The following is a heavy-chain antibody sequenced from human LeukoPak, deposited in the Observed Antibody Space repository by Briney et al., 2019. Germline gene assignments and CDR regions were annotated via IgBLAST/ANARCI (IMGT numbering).Heavy chain of an antibody. J-gene: IGHJ6*02. CDR3: ARGGSRGYCSSTSCYWFGYYYYYGMDV. Sequence: GESLKISCKGSGYTFTNYWIGWVRQMPGKGLEWMGIIYPGDSDTRYSPSFQGQVTFSADKSISTAYLQWSSLKASDTAMYYCARGGSRGYCSSTSCYWFGYYYYYGMDVWGQGTTVTVSS. V-gene: IGHV5-51*01. D-gene: IGHD2-2*01. CDR1: GYTFTNYW. CDR2: IYPGDSDT.